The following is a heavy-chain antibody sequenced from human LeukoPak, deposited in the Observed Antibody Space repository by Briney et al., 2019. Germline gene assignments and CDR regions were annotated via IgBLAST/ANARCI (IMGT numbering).Heavy chain of an antibody. J-gene: IGHJ5*02. CDR1: GYSFTNYW. D-gene: IGHD2-15*01. Sequence: GESLKISCKGSGYSFTNYWISWVRQMPGKGLEWMGRIDPSDSYTNYSPSFQGHVTISADKSISTAYLQWSSLKASDTAMYYCARGGVAATSWFDPWGQGTLVTVSS. CDR3: ARGGVAATSWFDP. V-gene: IGHV5-10-1*01. CDR2: IDPSDSYT.